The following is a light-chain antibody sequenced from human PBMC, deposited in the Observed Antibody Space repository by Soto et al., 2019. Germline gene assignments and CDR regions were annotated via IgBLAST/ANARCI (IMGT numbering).Light chain of an antibody. CDR2: DVS. Sequence: QSALTQPASVSGSPGQSITISCTGTNSDVGGYNYVSWYQHHPGKAPKLMIFDVSNRPSGVSNRFSGSKSGNTAPLTISGLQPEDEADYYCSSYTTSNTRQIVFGTGTKVTVL. CDR3: SSYTTSNTRQIV. J-gene: IGLJ1*01. CDR1: NSDVGGYNY. V-gene: IGLV2-14*03.